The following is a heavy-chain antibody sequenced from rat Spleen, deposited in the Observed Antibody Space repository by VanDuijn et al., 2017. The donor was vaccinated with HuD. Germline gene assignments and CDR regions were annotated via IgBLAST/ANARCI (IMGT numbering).Heavy chain of an antibody. CDR1: GLSLTSNS. V-gene: IGHV2-47*01. Sequence: QVQLKESGPGLVQPSQTLSLTCTVSGLSLTSNSVSWIRQPPGKGLEWMGVIWSNGGTDYNSAIKSRLSISRDTSKSQVFLKMKSLQTEDTAMYFCARGDGSYNNWGYYYVMDAWGQGASVTVSS. CDR2: IWSNGGT. J-gene: IGHJ4*01. D-gene: IGHD1-10*01. CDR3: ARGDGSYNNWGYYYVMDA.